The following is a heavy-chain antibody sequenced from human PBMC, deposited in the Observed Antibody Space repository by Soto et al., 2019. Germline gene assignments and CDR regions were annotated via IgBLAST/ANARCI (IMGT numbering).Heavy chain of an antibody. CDR3: ARGTRSGYGPASMYYFDY. CDR2: IYHSGST. V-gene: IGHV4-30-2*01. Sequence: QLQLQESGSGLVKPSQTLSLTCAVSGGSISSGGYSWSWIRQPPGKGLEWIGYIYHSGSTYYNPSLTSRVTISVDRSKNQFSLKLSSVTAADTAVYYCARGTRSGYGPASMYYFDYWGQGTLVTVSS. CDR1: GGSISSGGYS. J-gene: IGHJ4*02. D-gene: IGHD3-22*01.